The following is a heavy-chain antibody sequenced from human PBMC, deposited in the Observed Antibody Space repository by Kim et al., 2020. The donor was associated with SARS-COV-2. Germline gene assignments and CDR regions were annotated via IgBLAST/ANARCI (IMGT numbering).Heavy chain of an antibody. CDR3: VGGSLRIHTYYYVSSGYLDAFDW. Sequence: ASVKVSCKASGYTFTSYDINWVRQATGQGLEWMGWMNPYSGDTGYAQKFQGRVTMTRNTSISTAYMELSSLTSEDTAVYYCVGGSLRIHTYYYVSSGYLDAFDWWGEGTMVTVSS. CDR2: MNPYSGDT. J-gene: IGHJ3*01. CDR1: GYTFTSYD. V-gene: IGHV1-8*01. D-gene: IGHD3-22*01.